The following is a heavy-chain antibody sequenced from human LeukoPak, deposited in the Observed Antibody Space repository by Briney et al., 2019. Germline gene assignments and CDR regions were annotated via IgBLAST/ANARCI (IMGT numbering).Heavy chain of an antibody. CDR1: GYTLTSYY. D-gene: IGHD3-16*01. CDR2: INPNSGGT. J-gene: IGHJ4*02. V-gene: IGHV1-2*06. Sequence: ASVKVSCKASGYTLTSYYMHWVRQAPGQGLEWMGRINPNSGGTNYAQKFQGRVTMTRDTSISTAYMELSRLRSDDTAVYYCARVWGAGYFDYWGQGTLVTVSS. CDR3: ARVWGAGYFDY.